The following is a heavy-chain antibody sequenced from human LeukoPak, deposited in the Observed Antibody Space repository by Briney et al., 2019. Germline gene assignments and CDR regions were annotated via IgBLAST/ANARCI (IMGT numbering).Heavy chain of an antibody. D-gene: IGHD1-14*01. CDR2: INPNSGGT. V-gene: IGHV1-2*02. CDR3: ARDHLLFRQPPNWFDP. J-gene: IGHJ5*02. CDR1: GYTFTGYY. Sequence: ASVKVSCKASGYTFTGYYMHWVRQAPGQGLEWMGLINPNSGGTNYAQKFQDRVTMTSDTSISTAYMELSRLRSDDTAVYYCARDHLLFRQPPNWFDPWGQGTLVTVSS.